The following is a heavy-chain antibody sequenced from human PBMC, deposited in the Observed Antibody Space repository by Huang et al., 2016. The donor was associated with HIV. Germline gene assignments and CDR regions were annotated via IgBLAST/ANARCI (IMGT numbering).Heavy chain of an antibody. V-gene: IGHV3-30-3*01. CDR1: GFTFSNYP. CDR3: ARDVLRGLGYFDV. CDR2: IAEDDGSTT. D-gene: IGHD4-17*01. J-gene: IGHJ2*01. Sequence: QVQLVESGGGVVQPGGSLRLACAASGFTFSNYPMHWVGQAPGKGREWVGVIAEDDGSTTDCAEAGKGRFTISRDNSKNTVYLQMSSLRADDTAVFYCARDVLRGLGYFDVWGRGTLVTVSS.